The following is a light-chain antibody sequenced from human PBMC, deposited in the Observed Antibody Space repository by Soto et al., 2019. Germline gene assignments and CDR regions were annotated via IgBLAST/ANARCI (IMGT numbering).Light chain of an antibody. CDR3: QQYNSYST. J-gene: IGKJ4*01. V-gene: IGKV3-20*01. CDR2: GAS. CDR1: QSVSSSY. Sequence: EIVLTQSRGTLSLSPGKRATLSFRASQSVSSSYLAWYQQKPRTAPRLLIYGASSRATGIPDRLSGGGAGTEFTLTIRSLQPDYFATYYCQQYNSYSTFGGGTKVDIK.